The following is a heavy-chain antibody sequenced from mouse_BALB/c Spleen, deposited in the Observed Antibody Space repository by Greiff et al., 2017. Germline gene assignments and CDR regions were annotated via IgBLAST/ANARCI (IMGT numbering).Heavy chain of an antibody. CDR3: ARYRYGHYFDY. V-gene: IGHV3-8*02. Sequence: EVKLMESGPSLVKPSQTLSLTCSVTGDSITSGYWNWIRKFPGNKLESMGYISYSGSTYYNPSLKSRISITRDTSKNQYYLQLNSVTTEDTATYYCARYRYGHYFDYWGQGTTLTVSS. D-gene: IGHD2-10*02. CDR2: ISYSGST. J-gene: IGHJ2*01. CDR1: GDSITSGY.